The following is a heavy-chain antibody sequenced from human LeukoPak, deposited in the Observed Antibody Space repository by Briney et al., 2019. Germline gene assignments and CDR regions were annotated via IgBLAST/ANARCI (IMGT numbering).Heavy chain of an antibody. V-gene: IGHV3-23*01. D-gene: IGHD3-3*01. CDR2: ISGSGGST. CDR3: AKGYDFWSGYYEWTD. Sequence: GGSLRLSCAASGFTFSSYAMSWVRQAPGKGLEWVSAISGSGGSTYYADSVKGRFTISRDNSKNTLYPQMNSLRAEDTAVYYCAKGYDFWSGYYEWTDWGQGTLVTVSS. J-gene: IGHJ4*02. CDR1: GFTFSSYA.